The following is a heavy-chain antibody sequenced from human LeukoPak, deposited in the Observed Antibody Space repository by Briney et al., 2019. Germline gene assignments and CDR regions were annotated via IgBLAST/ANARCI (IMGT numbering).Heavy chain of an antibody. CDR3: ITVSLSVPH. Sequence: PGGSLRLSCAASHFTFTNRWMNWVRQAPGKGLEWVGRISSKANGGTTDYAAPVKGRFTISRDDSKNTLDLQMNSLKIEDTAIYYCITVSLSVPHWGQGTQVTVSS. D-gene: IGHD3-10*01. CDR2: ISSKANGGTT. V-gene: IGHV3-15*07. CDR1: HFTFTNRW. J-gene: IGHJ4*02.